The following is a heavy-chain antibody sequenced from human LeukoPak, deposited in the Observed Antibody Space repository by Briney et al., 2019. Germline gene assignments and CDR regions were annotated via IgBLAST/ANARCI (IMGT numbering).Heavy chain of an antibody. J-gene: IGHJ5*02. D-gene: IGHD2-15*01. V-gene: IGHV3-30*04. CDR1: GFTFSSYA. CDR3: AREGRGYGVVVAATGLDP. Sequence: GGSLRLSCAASGFTFSSYAMHWVRQAPGKGLEWVAVISYDGSNKYYADSVKGRFTISRDNSKNTLYLQMNSLRAEDTAVYYCAREGRGYGVVVAATGLDPWGQGTLVTVSS. CDR2: ISYDGSNK.